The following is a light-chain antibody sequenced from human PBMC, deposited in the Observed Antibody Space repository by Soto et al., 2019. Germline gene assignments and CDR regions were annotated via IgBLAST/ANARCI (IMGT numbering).Light chain of an antibody. CDR3: MQPLQAPWT. CDR1: QSLLHTNGYNY. CDR2: LGS. J-gene: IGKJ1*01. Sequence: VLTQSPLSLPVTPGEPASISCRSSQSLLHTNGYNYLDWYLQKPGQSPQLLIYLGSNRASGVPDRFSGSGSGTDFTLKISRMEAEDVGVYYCMQPLQAPWTFGQGTKVEV. V-gene: IGKV2-28*01.